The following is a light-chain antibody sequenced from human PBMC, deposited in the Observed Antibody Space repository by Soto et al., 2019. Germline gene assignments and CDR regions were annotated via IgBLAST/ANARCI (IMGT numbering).Light chain of an antibody. Sequence: QSVLTRPPSASGTPGQRVTISCSGSSSNIGSNTVNWYQQLPGTAPKLLIYSNNQRPSGVPDRFSGSKSGTSASLAISGLQSEDEADYYCAAGDDSLNGYVFGTGTKVTVL. J-gene: IGLJ1*01. CDR3: AAGDDSLNGYV. CDR2: SNN. CDR1: SSNIGSNT. V-gene: IGLV1-44*01.